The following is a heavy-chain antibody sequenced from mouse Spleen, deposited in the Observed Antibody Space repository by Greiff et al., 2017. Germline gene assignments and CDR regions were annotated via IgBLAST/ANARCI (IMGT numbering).Heavy chain of an antibody. J-gene: IGHJ4*01. CDR1: GFNINDDY. CDR2: IDPENGDT. D-gene: IGHD2-12*01. V-gene: IGHV14-4*01. Sequence: EVQLQQSGAELVRPGASVKLSCTASGFNINDDYMHWVKQRPEKGLEWIGRIDPENGDTDYASKFQGKATLTAAKSSNTAYLQLSSLTSEDTAVYYCATEGATIAMDYWGQRTSVTGSS. CDR3: ATEGATIAMDY.